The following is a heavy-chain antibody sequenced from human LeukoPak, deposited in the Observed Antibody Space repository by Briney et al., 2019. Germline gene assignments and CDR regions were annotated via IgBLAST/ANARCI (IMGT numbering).Heavy chain of an antibody. CDR1: GFTFSTYW. J-gene: IGHJ4*02. D-gene: IGHD3-3*01. V-gene: IGHV3-7*03. CDR3: SDPGVGF. Sequence: PGGSLRLSCAASGFTFSTYWMSWVRQAPGKGLEWVATVKQDGNEKNYVDSVKDRFTISRDNGKNSLYLEMKNLRAEDTAVYYCSDPGVGFWGQGTLVTVSS. CDR2: VKQDGNEK.